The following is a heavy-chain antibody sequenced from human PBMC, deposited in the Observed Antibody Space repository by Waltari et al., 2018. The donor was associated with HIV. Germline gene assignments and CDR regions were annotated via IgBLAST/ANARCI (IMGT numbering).Heavy chain of an antibody. D-gene: IGHD6-19*01. Sequence: HAHLQESGPGLVKPSETLPLSCTVPNGSISSYYWSWNRQPPGKGLGWNGYIYYRGSISHYHSLKGRVTIAVDTSKKQFSLDVSSVTAGDTAVYYCARTFRGKGWDYWGQGPLVRVSS. CDR3: ARTFRGKGWDY. CDR1: NGSISSYY. V-gene: IGHV4-59*01. J-gene: IGHJ4*02. CDR2: IYYRGSI.